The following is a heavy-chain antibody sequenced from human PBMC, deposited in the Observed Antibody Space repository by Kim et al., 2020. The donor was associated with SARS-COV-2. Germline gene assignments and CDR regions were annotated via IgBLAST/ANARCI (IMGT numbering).Heavy chain of an antibody. CDR3: ARVATVTLNWFDP. V-gene: IGHV1-69*13. CDR2: IIPIFGTA. D-gene: IGHD4-17*01. CDR1: GGTFSSYA. J-gene: IGHJ5*02. Sequence: SVKVSCKASGGTFSSYAISWVRQAPGQGLEWMGGIIPIFGTANYAQKFQGRVTITADESTSTAYMELSSLRSEDTAVYYCARVATVTLNWFDPWGQGTLVTVSS.